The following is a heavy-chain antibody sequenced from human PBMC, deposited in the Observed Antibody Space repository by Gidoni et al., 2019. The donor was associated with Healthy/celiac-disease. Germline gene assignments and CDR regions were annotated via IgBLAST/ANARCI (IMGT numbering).Heavy chain of an antibody. D-gene: IGHD2-2*02. CDR1: GFTFRRYA. CDR3: AKGGYCSSTSCYTDYYYYYGMDV. J-gene: IGHJ6*02. V-gene: IGHV3-23*01. Sequence: EVQLLESGGGLVQPGGSLRLSCASSGFTFRRYAMSWVREAPGKGLELVSAISVSGGSTYYADSVKGRFTISRDNAKNTLYLQMNSLRAEDTAVYYCAKGGYCSSTSCYTDYYYYYGMDVWGQGTTVTVSS. CDR2: ISVSGGST.